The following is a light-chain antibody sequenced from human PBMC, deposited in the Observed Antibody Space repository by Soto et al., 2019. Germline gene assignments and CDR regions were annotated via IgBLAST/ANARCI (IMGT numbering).Light chain of an antibody. V-gene: IGKV1-39*01. CDR3: QQSHSAPLT. J-gene: IGKJ4*01. CDR2: AAS. Sequence: QMTQSPSSLFASVGDRVTITCRASQSISSHLNWYQQKVGQTPRLLIYAASTLQSEVPPRFSGSGSGTEFTLTNSGLQREDFATYYCQQSHSAPLTFGGGTKIQI. CDR1: QSISSH.